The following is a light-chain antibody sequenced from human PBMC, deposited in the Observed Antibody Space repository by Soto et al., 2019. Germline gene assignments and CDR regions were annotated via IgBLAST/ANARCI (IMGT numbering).Light chain of an antibody. CDR1: NSDVGSYNL. V-gene: IGLV2-23*02. Sequence: ALTQPASVSGSRGQSITISCTGTNSDVGSYNLVSWYQQQPGKAPKLIIYEVNKRPSGISNRFSGSKSANTASLTISGLQAEDEADYFCCSYGGRSAYVFGTGTKVTVL. CDR2: EVN. CDR3: CSYGGRSAYV. J-gene: IGLJ1*01.